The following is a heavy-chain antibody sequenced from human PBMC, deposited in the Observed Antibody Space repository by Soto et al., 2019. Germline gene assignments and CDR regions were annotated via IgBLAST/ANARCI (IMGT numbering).Heavy chain of an antibody. D-gene: IGHD3-9*01. V-gene: IGHV3-23*01. Sequence: GGSLRLSCAASGFTFSSYAMSWVRQAPGKGLEWVSAISGSGGSTYYADSVKGRFTISRDNSKNTLYLQMNSLRAEDTAVYYCATYDILTGSRPNWFDPWGQGNLVTVSS. CDR1: GFTFSSYA. CDR3: ATYDILTGSRPNWFDP. CDR2: ISGSGGST. J-gene: IGHJ5*02.